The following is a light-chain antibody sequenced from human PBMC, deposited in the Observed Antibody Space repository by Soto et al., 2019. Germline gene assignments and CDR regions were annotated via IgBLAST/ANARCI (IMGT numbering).Light chain of an antibody. CDR2: EVT. Sequence: QSVLTQPPSASGSPGQSVTISCTGTGNDVGGYNYVSWYQQHPGKAPKLMIYEVTKRPSGVPDRFSGSKSGNTASLTVSGLQAEDEAVYSCSSYAGSNNLVVFGGGTKVTVL. CDR3: SSYAGSNNLVV. CDR1: GNDVGGYNY. V-gene: IGLV2-8*01. J-gene: IGLJ2*01.